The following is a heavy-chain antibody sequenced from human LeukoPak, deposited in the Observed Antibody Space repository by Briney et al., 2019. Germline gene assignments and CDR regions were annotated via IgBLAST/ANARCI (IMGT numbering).Heavy chain of an antibody. V-gene: IGHV3-21*01. CDR1: GFPFRSYS. CDR3: ARDLNYYMLTGSLRAYFDS. Sequence: GGSLRLSCVASGFPFRSYSMNRVRQAPGKGLEWVSSISSSSTYIYYADSVKGRFTISRDNANNSLYLQTNSLRADDTAVYYCARDLNYYMLTGSLRAYFDSWGQGTLVTVSS. D-gene: IGHD3-9*01. CDR2: ISSSSTYI. J-gene: IGHJ4*02.